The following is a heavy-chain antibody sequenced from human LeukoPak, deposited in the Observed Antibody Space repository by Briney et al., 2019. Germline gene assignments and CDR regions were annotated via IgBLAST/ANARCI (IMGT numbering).Heavy chain of an antibody. CDR1: GFTFSSYS. CDR2: ISSSSSYI. J-gene: IGHJ4*02. CDR3: AREPGIRGNYFDY. D-gene: IGHD1-26*01. V-gene: IGHV3-21*01. Sequence: GGSLRLSCAASGFTFSSYSMNWVRQAPGKGLEWVSSISSSSSYIYYADSVKGRFTISRDNAKNSLYLQMNSLRAEDTAVYYCAREPGIRGNYFDYWGQGTLVTVSS.